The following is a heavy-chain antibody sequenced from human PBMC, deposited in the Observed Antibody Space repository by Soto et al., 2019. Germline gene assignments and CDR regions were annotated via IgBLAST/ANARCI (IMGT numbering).Heavy chain of an antibody. CDR1: EFTVSNHY. Sequence: EAQLVESGGGLIQPGGSLRLSCAASEFTVSNHYMSWVRQAPGKGLEWVSAIYSSGSTYYADSVKGRFTISRDNSKNTLYLQMNSLRAEDTAIYSCARERPTDSWGQGTLVTVSS. CDR3: ARERPTDS. CDR2: IYSSGST. J-gene: IGHJ4*02. V-gene: IGHV3-53*01.